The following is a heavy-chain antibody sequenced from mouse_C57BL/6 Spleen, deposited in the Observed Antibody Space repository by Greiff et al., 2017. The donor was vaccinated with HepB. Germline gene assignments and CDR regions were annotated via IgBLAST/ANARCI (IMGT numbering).Heavy chain of an antibody. Sequence: EVKLQESGPELVKPGASVKIPCKASGYTFTDYNMDCVKQSHGKSLEWIGDINPNNGGTIYNQKFKGKATLTVDKSSSTAYMELRSLTSEDTAVYYCARPELGRGAWFAYWGQGTLVTVSA. CDR2: INPNNGGT. V-gene: IGHV1-18*01. J-gene: IGHJ3*01. D-gene: IGHD4-1*01. CDR1: GYTFTDYN. CDR3: ARPELGRGAWFAY.